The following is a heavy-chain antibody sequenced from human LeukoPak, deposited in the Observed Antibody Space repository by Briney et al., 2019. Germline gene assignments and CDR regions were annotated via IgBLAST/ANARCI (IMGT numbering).Heavy chain of an antibody. CDR2: ISGSGGST. V-gene: IGHV3-23*01. CDR3: AGDKTTGGWYEFDY. J-gene: IGHJ4*02. CDR1: GFTFSSYA. Sequence: GGSLTLSCAASGFTFSSYAMSWVRQAPGKGLEWVSAISGSGGSTYYADSVKGRFTISRDTSKNTVSLQMNSLRAEDTAVYYCAGDKTTGGWYEFDYWGQGTLVTVSS. D-gene: IGHD6-19*01.